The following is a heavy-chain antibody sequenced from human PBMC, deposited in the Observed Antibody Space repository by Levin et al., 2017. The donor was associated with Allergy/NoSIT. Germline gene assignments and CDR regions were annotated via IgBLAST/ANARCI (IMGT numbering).Heavy chain of an antibody. D-gene: IGHD1-26*01. CDR2: IYTSGNT. V-gene: IGHV4-4*07. CDR3: ARERQGGATFIDS. J-gene: IGHJ5*01. Sequence: SETLSLTCTVSGDSISSYFWSWIRQPAGKGLEWIGRIYTSGNTNYNSSRKSRVAMSVDTSKNQFSLKLSSVTAADTAVYYCARERQGGATFIDSWGQGTLVTVSS. CDR1: GDSISSYF.